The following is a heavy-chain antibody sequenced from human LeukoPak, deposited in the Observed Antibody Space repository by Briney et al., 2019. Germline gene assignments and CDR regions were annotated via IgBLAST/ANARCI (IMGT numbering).Heavy chain of an antibody. CDR2: IYYSGST. Sequence: PSETLSLTCTVSGGSINSNSYYWGWIRQPPGKGLEWIGYIYYSGSTYYNPSLKSRVTISVETSKNQFSLKLSSVTAADTAVYYCATYGTTSGFDYWGQGTLVTVSS. D-gene: IGHD1-7*01. CDR3: ATYGTTSGFDY. J-gene: IGHJ4*02. V-gene: IGHV4-31*03. CDR1: GGSINSNSYY.